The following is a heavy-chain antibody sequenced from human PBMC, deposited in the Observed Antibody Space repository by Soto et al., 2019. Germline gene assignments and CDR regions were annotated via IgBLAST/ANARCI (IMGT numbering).Heavy chain of an antibody. J-gene: IGHJ4*02. CDR1: GGSISSFY. Sequence: SETLSLTCSVSGGSISSFYWGWIRQPAGKGLEWIGRVHATGSTNYNPSLKSRVIMSLDTSENQISMNLTSVTAADTAVYYCAIAVTYNWNYFDYWGPGALVTVSS. CDR2: VHATGST. CDR3: AIAVTYNWNYFDY. D-gene: IGHD1-20*01. V-gene: IGHV4-4*07.